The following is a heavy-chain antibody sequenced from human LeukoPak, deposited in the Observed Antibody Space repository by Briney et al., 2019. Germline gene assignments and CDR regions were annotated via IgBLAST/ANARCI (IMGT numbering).Heavy chain of an antibody. CDR2: ISGSGGST. J-gene: IGHJ6*02. V-gene: IGHV3-23*01. D-gene: IGHD2-2*01. CDR3: AKVVPAAKTRYYYYGMDV. CDR1: GFTFSSYA. Sequence: GGSLRLSCAASGFTFSSYAMSWVRQAPGKGLEWVSAISGSGGSTYYADSVKGRFTISRDNSKNTLYLQMNSLRAEDTAVYYCAKVVPAAKTRYYYYGMDVWGQGTTVTVSS.